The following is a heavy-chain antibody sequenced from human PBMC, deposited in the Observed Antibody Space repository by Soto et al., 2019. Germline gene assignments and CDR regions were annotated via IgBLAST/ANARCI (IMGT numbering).Heavy chain of an antibody. CDR1: GTSISSTFW. CDR3: ATLPPRIVVVMSPFPS. D-gene: IGHD2-21*01. J-gene: IGHJ4*02. V-gene: IGHV4-4*02. CDR2: IYHSGMA. Sequence: VQLRQSGSGLVKPSGTLSLTCFVSGTSISSTFWWTWVRQAPGKGLEWIGEIYHSGMAKYNPSLRRRVTISVDKSSNQFSLTPTSVTAADTAMYSCATLPPRIVVVMSPFPSWGQGTPVTVSS.